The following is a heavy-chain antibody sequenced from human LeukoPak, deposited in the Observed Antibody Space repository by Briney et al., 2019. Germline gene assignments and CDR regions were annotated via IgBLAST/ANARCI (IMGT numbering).Heavy chain of an antibody. CDR2: IKQDGSEK. CDR1: GFTFSSYW. D-gene: IGHD3-22*01. CDR3: ARWEDSSGYYPFDY. V-gene: IGHV3-7*01. Sequence: GGSLRLSCAASGFTFSSYWMSWVRQAPGKGLEWVANIKQDGSEKYYVDSVKGRFTISRDNAKNTLYLQMNSLRAEDTAVYYCARWEDSSGYYPFDYWGQGTLVTVSS. J-gene: IGHJ4*02.